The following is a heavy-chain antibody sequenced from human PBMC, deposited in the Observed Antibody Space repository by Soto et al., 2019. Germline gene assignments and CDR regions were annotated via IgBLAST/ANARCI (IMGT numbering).Heavy chain of an antibody. V-gene: IGHV3-15*01. CDR3: TTEHSSSSPFDY. Sequence: GESLKISCAASGFTFSNAWMSWVRQAPGKGLEWVGRIKSKTDGGTTDYAAPVKGRFTISRDDSKNTLYLQMNSLKTEDTAVYYCTTEHSSSSPFDYWGQGTLVTVSS. CDR2: IKSKTDGGTT. CDR1: GFTFSNAW. J-gene: IGHJ4*02. D-gene: IGHD6-6*01.